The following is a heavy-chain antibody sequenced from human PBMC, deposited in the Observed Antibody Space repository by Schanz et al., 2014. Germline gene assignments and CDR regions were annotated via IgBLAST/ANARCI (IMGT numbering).Heavy chain of an antibody. CDR3: AKGRGGTSSEGLDQYYGMDV. Sequence: QVQLVESGGGLVKPGGSLRLSCAASGFTFSDYYMSWIRRAPGKGLEWVSYITGSSSYTKYADSVKGRFTISRDNSKNMLYLQMNSLRGEDTAVYFCAKGRGGTSSEGLDQYYGMDVWGQGTTVTVSS. D-gene: IGHD6-6*01. CDR1: GFTFSDYY. J-gene: IGHJ6*02. CDR2: ITGSSSYT. V-gene: IGHV3-11*06.